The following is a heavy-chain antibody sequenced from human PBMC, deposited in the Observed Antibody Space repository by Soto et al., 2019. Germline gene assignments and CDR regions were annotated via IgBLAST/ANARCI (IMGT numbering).Heavy chain of an antibody. CDR2: IYPGDSDT. V-gene: IGHV5-51*01. CDR1: GYSFTSYW. CDR3: ARGIDSSLYGMDV. J-gene: IGHJ6*02. Sequence: GESLKISCKGSGYSFTSYWIGWVRQMPGKGLEWMGIIYPGDSDTRYSPSFQSQVTISADKSISTAYLQWSSLKASDTAMYYCARGIDSSLYGMDVWGQGTTVTVSS. D-gene: IGHD6-13*01.